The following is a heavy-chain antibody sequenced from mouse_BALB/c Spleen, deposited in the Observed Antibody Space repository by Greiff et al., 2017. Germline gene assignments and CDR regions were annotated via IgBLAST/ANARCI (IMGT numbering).Heavy chain of an antibody. CDR2: SRNKANDYTT. V-gene: IGHV7-1*02. CDR1: GFTFSDFY. CDR3: ARDGGYYGSKGMDY. Sequence: EVQRVESGGGLVQPGGSLRLSCATSGFTFSDFYMEWVRQPPGKRLEWIAASRNKANDYTTEYSASVKGRFIVSRDTSQSILYLQMNALRAEDTAIYYCARDGGYYGSKGMDYWGQGTSVTVSS. D-gene: IGHD1-1*01. J-gene: IGHJ4*01.